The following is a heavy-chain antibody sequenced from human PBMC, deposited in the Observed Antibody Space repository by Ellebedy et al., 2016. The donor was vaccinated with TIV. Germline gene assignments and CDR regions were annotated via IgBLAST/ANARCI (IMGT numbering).Heavy chain of an antibody. CDR2: VGSSGVWT. V-gene: IGHV3-23*01. Sequence: PGGSLRLSCVVSGSTFTSLAMSWVRQAPGKGLEWVSSVGSSGVWTDYADSVKGRFTIFRENSRSTLFLQRNSLRVDDKAVYYCARGRYSDDWKDTGLDVWGQGTTVTVSS. CDR1: GSTFTSLA. D-gene: IGHD1-26*01. J-gene: IGHJ6*02. CDR3: ARGRYSDDWKDTGLDV.